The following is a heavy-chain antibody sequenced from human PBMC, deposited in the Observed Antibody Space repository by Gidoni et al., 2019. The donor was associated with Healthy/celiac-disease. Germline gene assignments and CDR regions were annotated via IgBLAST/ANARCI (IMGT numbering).Heavy chain of an antibody. CDR3: ARGPAGTLDFDY. V-gene: IGHV1-2*06. CDR2: FNPNSGGA. D-gene: IGHD6-13*01. J-gene: IGHJ4*02. CDR1: GYTFSGYY. Sequence: QVQLVQSGAEVTKPGASVKVSCKASGYTFSGYYIHWVRQAPGQGLEWMGRFNPNSGGANYAQKFQGRVTMTRDTSISTAYMELSRLRSDDTAVYYCARGPAGTLDFDYWGQGTLVTVSS.